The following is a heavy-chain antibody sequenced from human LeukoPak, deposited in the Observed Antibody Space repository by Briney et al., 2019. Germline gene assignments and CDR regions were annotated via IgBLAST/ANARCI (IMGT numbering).Heavy chain of an antibody. V-gene: IGHV4-30-4*01. CDR3: ARVRLGQQLVDY. CDR1: GGSISSGDYY. J-gene: IGHJ4*02. D-gene: IGHD6-13*01. CDR2: IYYSGST. Sequence: PSQTLSLTCTVSGGSISSGDYYWSWIRQPPGTGLEWIGYIYYSGSTYYNPSLKSRVTISVDTSKNQFSLKLSSVTAADTAVYYCARVRLGQQLVDYWGQGTLVTLSS.